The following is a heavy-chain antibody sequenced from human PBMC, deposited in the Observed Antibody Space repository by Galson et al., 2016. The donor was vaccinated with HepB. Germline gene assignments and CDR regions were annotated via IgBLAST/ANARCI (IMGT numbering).Heavy chain of an antibody. CDR1: GDTLSNHY. CDR2: INPSDGTT. Sequence: SVKVSCKASGDTLSNHYLHWVRQAPGQGLEWVGVINPSDGTTNCAERFQGRVTMTRDTSTTSFHMELSSLRYEDTAEYFCARVIGGTSYFEYWGQGTLVTVSS. CDR3: ARVIGGTSYFEY. D-gene: IGHD1-7*01. V-gene: IGHV1-46*01. J-gene: IGHJ4*02.